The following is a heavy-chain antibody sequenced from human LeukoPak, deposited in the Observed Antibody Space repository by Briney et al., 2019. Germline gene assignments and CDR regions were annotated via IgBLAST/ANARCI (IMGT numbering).Heavy chain of an antibody. Sequence: GGSLRLSCAASGFTFSSYAMNWVRQAPGKGLEWVSGISGSGGSTYYADSVKGRFTVSRDNSKNTLYLQMNSLRAEDTAVYYCAKAFNAPLLTGTSFHFDYWGQGTLVTVSS. CDR1: GFTFSSYA. V-gene: IGHV3-23*01. D-gene: IGHD1-20*01. J-gene: IGHJ4*02. CDR2: ISGSGGST. CDR3: AKAFNAPLLTGTSFHFDY.